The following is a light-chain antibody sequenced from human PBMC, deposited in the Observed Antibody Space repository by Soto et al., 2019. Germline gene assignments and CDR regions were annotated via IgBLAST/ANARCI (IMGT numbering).Light chain of an antibody. CDR1: QSVTSTY. V-gene: IGKV3-20*01. CDR3: QQYGSSPLT. J-gene: IGKJ4*01. CDR2: GAS. Sequence: EIVLTQSPGTLSLSPGERATLSCRASQSVTSTYLAWYQQKPGQAPRLLIYGASNRATGIPDRFTGSGSGTDFTLTISRLEPEDCAVYYCQQYGSSPLTFGGGTNVEIK.